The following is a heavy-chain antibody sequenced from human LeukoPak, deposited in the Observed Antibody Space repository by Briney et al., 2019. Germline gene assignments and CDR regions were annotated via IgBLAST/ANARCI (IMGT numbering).Heavy chain of an antibody. D-gene: IGHD5-12*01. V-gene: IGHV4-39*01. J-gene: IGHJ4*02. Sequence: SETLSLTCTVSGGSIRSSSYYWGWIRQPPGKGLEWIGSIYYSGSTYYNPSLKSRVTISVDTSKNQCSLKVSSVPAADTAVYYCASNNYVGGYVSPVGYWGQGTLVTVSS. CDR3: ASNNYVGGYVSPVGY. CDR1: GGSIRSSSYY. CDR2: IYYSGST.